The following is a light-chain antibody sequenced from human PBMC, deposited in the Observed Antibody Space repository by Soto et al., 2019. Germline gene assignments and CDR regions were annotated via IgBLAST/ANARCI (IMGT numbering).Light chain of an antibody. CDR1: QSISSN. Sequence: ERVMSQSPSTLSATPGERVTLTCRASQSISSNLDWYQQKSGQAPRLLIYGAFTRAAGVPARFSGSGSGTEFTLTISCLQSEDSVLYFCQVCAILPKSFAQGAKV. CDR3: QVCAILPKS. V-gene: IGKV3-15*01. CDR2: GAF. J-gene: IGKJ1*01.